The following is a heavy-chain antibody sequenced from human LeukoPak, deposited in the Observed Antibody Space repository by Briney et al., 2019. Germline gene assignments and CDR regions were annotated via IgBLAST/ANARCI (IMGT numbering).Heavy chain of an antibody. J-gene: IGHJ5*02. D-gene: IGHD2-15*01. V-gene: IGHV4-61*02. CDR1: GGSIISGSYY. CDR3: ARGAAADATGSYCSGGSCYSVFWFDP. Sequence: SETLSLTCTCSGGSIISGSYYWSWIRQPPGKALEWLGRIYTSGSTNYNPPLKSRVTISVDTSKNQFSLKLSSVTAADTAVYYCARGAAADATGSYCSGGSCYSVFWFDPWGQGTLVTVSS. CDR2: IYTSGST.